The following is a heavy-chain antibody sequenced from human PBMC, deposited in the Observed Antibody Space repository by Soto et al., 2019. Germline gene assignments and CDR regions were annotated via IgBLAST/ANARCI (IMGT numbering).Heavy chain of an antibody. J-gene: IGHJ5*02. CDR1: AYTFTSYC. Sequence: ASVNVSCNASAYTFTSYCINWVRQATGQGLEWMGWMNPNSGNTGYAQKFQGRVTMTRNTSISTAYMELSSLRSEDTAVYYCARGRVWGSYRPNWLDPWGQGTLVTVSS. CDR2: MNPNSGNT. D-gene: IGHD3-16*02. CDR3: ARGRVWGSYRPNWLDP. V-gene: IGHV1-8*01.